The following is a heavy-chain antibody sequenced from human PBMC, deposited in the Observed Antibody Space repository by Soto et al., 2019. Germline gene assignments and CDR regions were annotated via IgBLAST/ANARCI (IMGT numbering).Heavy chain of an antibody. V-gene: IGHV1-69*06. Sequence: QVQLVKSGAEVKKPGSSVRVSCKVSGGTFGSHTFTWVRQAPGQGLEWMGEIIPVFNAANYAQRFQDRVTITEDRSETTVYLDLSILTSADTAPYYCARIETLAYHSTRGTEHDFWGQGPLVIVSA. CDR2: IIPVFNAA. CDR1: GGTFGSHT. D-gene: IGHD2-21*01. J-gene: IGHJ4*02. CDR3: ARIETLAYHSTRGTEHDF.